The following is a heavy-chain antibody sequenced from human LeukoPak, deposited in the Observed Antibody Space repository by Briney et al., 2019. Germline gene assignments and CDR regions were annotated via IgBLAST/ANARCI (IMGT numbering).Heavy chain of an antibody. CDR1: GGSISSSSYY. D-gene: IGHD5-12*01. Sequence: SETLSLTCTVSGGSISSSSYYWGWIRQPPGKGLEWIGSIYYSGSTYYNPSLKSRVTISVDTSKNQFSLKLSSVTAADTAVYYCARQGDIVATLFVDYWGQGTLVTVSS. V-gene: IGHV4-39*01. CDR2: IYYSGST. CDR3: ARQGDIVATLFVDY. J-gene: IGHJ4*02.